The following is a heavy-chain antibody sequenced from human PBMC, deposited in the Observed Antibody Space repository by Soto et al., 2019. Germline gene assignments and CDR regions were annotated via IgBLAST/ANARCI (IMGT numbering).Heavy chain of an antibody. D-gene: IGHD6-13*01. J-gene: IGHJ3*01. Sequence: PGGSLRLSCAGSGCTFNNYGMHWVRQAPGKGLEWVAAISNDANDKYYADSVKGRLTISRDNSKNTLYLQVNSLTTEDTAVYYCAKDQGIAASHGIDWGQGTMVTVSS. V-gene: IGHV3-30*18. CDR1: GCTFNNYG. CDR3: AKDQGIAASHGID. CDR2: ISNDANDK.